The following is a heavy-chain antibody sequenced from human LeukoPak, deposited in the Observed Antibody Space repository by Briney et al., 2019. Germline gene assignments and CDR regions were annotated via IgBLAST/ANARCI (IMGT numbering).Heavy chain of an antibody. D-gene: IGHD2-2*02. V-gene: IGHV2-70*04. J-gene: IGHJ4*02. CDR1: GFSLSTSGMR. Sequence: SGPALVKPTQTLTLTCTFSGFSLSTSGMRVSWIRQPPGKALEWLARIDWDDDKFYSTSLKTRLTISKDTSKNQVVLTMTNMDPVDTATYYCAREAYCSSTSCYNSFGDWGQGTLVTVSS. CDR2: IDWDDDK. CDR3: AREAYCSSTSCYNSFGD.